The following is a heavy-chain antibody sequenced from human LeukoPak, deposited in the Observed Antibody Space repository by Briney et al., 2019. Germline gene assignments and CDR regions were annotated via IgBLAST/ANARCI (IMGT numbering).Heavy chain of an antibody. Sequence: GGSPRLSCAASGFTFSNYAMSWVRQAPGKGLEWVSAISGSGGSTYFADSVKGRFTISRDNSNNTLYLQMNSLRAEDTAVYYCAKDRGYCSGVNCYRFDYWGQGTLVTVSS. CDR3: AKDRGYCSGVNCYRFDY. CDR2: ISGSGGST. D-gene: IGHD2-15*01. CDR1: GFTFSNYA. V-gene: IGHV3-23*01. J-gene: IGHJ4*02.